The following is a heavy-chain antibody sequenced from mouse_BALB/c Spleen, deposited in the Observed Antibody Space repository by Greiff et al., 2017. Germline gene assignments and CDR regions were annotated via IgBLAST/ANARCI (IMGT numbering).Heavy chain of an antibody. V-gene: IGHV1S56*01. D-gene: IGHD1-2*01. Sequence: QVQLQQSGPELVKPGASVRISCKASGYTFTSYYIHWVKQRPGQGLEWIGWIYPGNVNTKYNEKFKGKATLTADKSSSTAYMQLSSLTSEDSAVYFCARGDHYYGFDYWGQGTTLTVSS. J-gene: IGHJ2*01. CDR1: GYTFTSYY. CDR3: ARGDHYYGFDY. CDR2: IYPGNVNT.